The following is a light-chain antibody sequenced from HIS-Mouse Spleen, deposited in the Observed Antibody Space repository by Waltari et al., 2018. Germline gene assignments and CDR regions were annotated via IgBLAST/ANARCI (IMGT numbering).Light chain of an antibody. CDR3: QQLNSYPPT. CDR1: QGISSY. CDR2: AAS. Sequence: DIKLTQSPSFLSASVGDRVPIPCRASQGISSYLAWYQQKPGKAPKLLIYAASTLQSGGPSRFSGSGSGTEFTLTISSLQPEDFATYYCQQLNSYPPTFGQGTKVEIK. J-gene: IGKJ1*01. V-gene: IGKV1-9*01.